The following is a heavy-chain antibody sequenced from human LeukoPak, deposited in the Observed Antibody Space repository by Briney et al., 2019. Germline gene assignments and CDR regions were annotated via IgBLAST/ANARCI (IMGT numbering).Heavy chain of an antibody. D-gene: IGHD3-10*01. Sequence: SETLSLTCTVSGGSISSYYWSWIRQPAGKGLEWIGRIYTSGSTNYNPSLKSRVTMSVDTSKNQFSLKLSSVTAADTAVYYCARGLYYYGSGSLDYWGQGTLVTVSS. CDR2: IYTSGST. CDR3: ARGLYYYGSGSLDY. CDR1: GGSISSYY. J-gene: IGHJ4*02. V-gene: IGHV4-4*07.